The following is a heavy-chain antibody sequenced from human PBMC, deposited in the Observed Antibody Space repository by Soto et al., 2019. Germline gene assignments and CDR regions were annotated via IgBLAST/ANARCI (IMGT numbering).Heavy chain of an antibody. D-gene: IGHD3-22*01. CDR3: ARGYYDRSGYFFEY. Sequence: GGSLRLSCAASGFIFSDYSMNWVRQAPGRGLEWVSSISSTSSYIYYADSLKGRFTISRDNAKNSLYLQMNSLRVEDAAVYYCARGYYDRSGYFFEYWGQGTLVTVSS. CDR2: ISSTSSYI. V-gene: IGHV3-21*01. CDR1: GFIFSDYS. J-gene: IGHJ4*02.